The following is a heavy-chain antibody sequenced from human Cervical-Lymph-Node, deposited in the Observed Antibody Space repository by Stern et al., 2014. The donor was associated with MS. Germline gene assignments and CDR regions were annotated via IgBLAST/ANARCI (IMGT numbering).Heavy chain of an antibody. D-gene: IGHD2-8*01. Sequence: QVQLQESGPGLVKPSETLSLTCTVSGYSISSGYYWGWIRQPPGKGLEWIGSLYHSGSTYYNPSLKSRVTISVDTSKNQFSRKRGSVTAADTAVYYCARLYLLPFPDYWGQGTLVTVSS. V-gene: IGHV4-38-2*02. J-gene: IGHJ4*02. CDR3: ARLYLLPFPDY. CDR1: GYSISSGYY. CDR2: LYHSGST.